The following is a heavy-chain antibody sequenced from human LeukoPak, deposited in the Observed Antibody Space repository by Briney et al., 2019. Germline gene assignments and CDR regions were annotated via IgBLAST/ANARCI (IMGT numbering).Heavy chain of an antibody. V-gene: IGHV1-69*13. CDR1: VGTFTSYA. J-gene: IGHJ6*04. Sequence: SVKVSCKASVGTFTSYAISWVRQAPGQGVEWRGGIIPIFGTANYAQKFQGRVTITADECTSTAYMELSSLRSEDTAVYYCAREDDIVVVPASPYGMDVWGKGTTVTVSS. D-gene: IGHD2-2*01. CDR3: AREDDIVVVPASPYGMDV. CDR2: IIPIFGTA.